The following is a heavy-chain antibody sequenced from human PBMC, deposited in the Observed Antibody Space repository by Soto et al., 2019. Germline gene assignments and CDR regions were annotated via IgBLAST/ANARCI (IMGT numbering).Heavy chain of an antibody. V-gene: IGHV1-69*13. CDR2: IVPVFGRP. D-gene: IGHD5-12*01. CDR1: GGSCSNFC. CDR3: AREGSGYNF. J-gene: IGHJ4*02. Sequence: SVKVSCKASGGSCSNFCISWVRQAPGQGLEWMGGIVPVFGRPNYAQRFRGRLTITADESTSTGYMELISLRSDDTAVYYCAREGSGYNFWGQGTQVTVSS.